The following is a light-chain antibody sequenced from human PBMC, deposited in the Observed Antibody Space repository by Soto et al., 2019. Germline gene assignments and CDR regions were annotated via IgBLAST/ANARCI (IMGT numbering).Light chain of an antibody. V-gene: IGLV2-8*01. CDR3: GSLGGSNTAFV. CDR2: EVN. J-gene: IGLJ1*01. Sequence: NQRPSATGCRAQWSPNHCTENSSDVGAYGYVSWYQQYPGKAPRVIIYEVNKRPSGVPDRFSGSKSGSTASLTVSGLQAEDEADYFRGSLGGSNTAFVFGTGTKVTVL. CDR1: SSDVGAYGY.